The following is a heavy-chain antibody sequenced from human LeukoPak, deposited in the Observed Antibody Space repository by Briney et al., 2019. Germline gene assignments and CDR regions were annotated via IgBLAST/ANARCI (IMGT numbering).Heavy chain of an antibody. Sequence: PGGSLRLSCAASGFTFSSYSMNWVRQAPGKGLEWVSYISSSSTIYYADSVKGRFTISRDNAKNSLYLQMNSLRAEDTAVYYCVKNFGRPYCSTSCYDHWGQGTLVTVSS. CDR3: VKNFGRPYCSTSCYDH. CDR2: ISSSSTI. J-gene: IGHJ4*02. CDR1: GFTFSSYS. V-gene: IGHV3-48*01. D-gene: IGHD2-2*01.